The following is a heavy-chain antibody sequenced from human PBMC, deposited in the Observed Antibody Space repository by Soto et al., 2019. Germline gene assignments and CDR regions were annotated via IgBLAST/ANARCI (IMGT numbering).Heavy chain of an antibody. D-gene: IGHD3-16*01. CDR2: ISGSGGST. CDR1: GFTFSSYA. Sequence: EVQLLESGGGLVQPGGSLRLSCAASGFTFSSYAMSWVRQAPGKGLEWVSAISGSGGSTYYADSVKGRFTISRDNSKNTLHVQNNTLQAEDTAVYECEKGGAYTYYDYIWGSYPYTPFDYWGQGTLVTVSS. J-gene: IGHJ4*02. V-gene: IGHV3-23*01. CDR3: EKGGAYTYYDYIWGSYPYTPFDY.